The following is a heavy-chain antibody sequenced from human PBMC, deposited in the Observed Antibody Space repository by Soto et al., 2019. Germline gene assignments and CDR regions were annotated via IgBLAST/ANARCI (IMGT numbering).Heavy chain of an antibody. D-gene: IGHD4-17*01. CDR2: TYYSGNT. CDR3: ASVYFGDYAWFDP. Sequence: VSRTCTVSRCSISGGSYYWSWIRHHPGKGLEWIGYTYYSGNTYYKPSLKSRVSISIDTSKNQFSLKLNSVTAADTAVYFCASVYFGDYAWFDPWGQGTLVTVSS. V-gene: IGHV4-31*03. J-gene: IGHJ5*02. CDR1: RCSISGGSYY.